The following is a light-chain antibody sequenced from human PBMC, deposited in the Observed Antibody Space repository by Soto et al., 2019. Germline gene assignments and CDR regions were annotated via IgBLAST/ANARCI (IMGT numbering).Light chain of an antibody. CDR1: QGRSNY. V-gene: IGKV1-27*01. Sequence: DIPMTQSPASLSASVGDRVTITCRASQGRSNYLAWYQQKPGKVPTLLIYADSILQSGVPPRFSGSGSGKDFTLTISRLQPEDVATYFFQNYYSAPFTCGPGTKVDL. CDR3: QNYYSAPFT. J-gene: IGKJ3*01. CDR2: ADS.